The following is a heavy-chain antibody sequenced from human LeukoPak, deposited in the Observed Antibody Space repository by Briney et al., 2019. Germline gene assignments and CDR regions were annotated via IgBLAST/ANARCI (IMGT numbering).Heavy chain of an antibody. CDR1: GFTFSNAW. CDR3: TTPEGAYYYGFDY. J-gene: IGHJ4*02. CDR2: IKSKTDGGTT. V-gene: IGHV3-15*01. Sequence: PGGSLRLSCAASGFTFSNAWMSWVRQAPGKGLEWVGRIKSKTDGGTTDYAAPVKGRFTISRDDSKHTLHLQMNSLKTEDTAVYYCTTPEGAYYYGFDYWGQGTLVTVSS. D-gene: IGHD3-10*01.